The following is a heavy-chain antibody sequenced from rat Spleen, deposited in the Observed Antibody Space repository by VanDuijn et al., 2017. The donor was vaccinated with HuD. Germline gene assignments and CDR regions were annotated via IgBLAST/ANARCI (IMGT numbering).Heavy chain of an antibody. D-gene: IGHD4-3*01. CDR2: INKDSSTI. J-gene: IGHJ2*01. CDR1: GFNFNDHW. V-gene: IGHV4-2*01. Sequence: EVKLVESGGGLVQPGRSLKLSCAASGFNFNDHWMGWVRQAPGKGLEWIGEINKDSSTIKYTPSLKDKFTISRDNAQNTLYLQMSKLGSDDTAIYYCAREELGVRDWGQGVMVTVSS. CDR3: AREELGVRD.